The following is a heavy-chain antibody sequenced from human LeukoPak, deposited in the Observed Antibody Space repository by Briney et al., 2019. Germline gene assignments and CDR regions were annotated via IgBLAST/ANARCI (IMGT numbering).Heavy chain of an antibody. D-gene: IGHD3-3*01. Sequence: SETLSLTCTVSGGSISSYYWSWIRQPAGKGLEWIGRIYTSGSTNYNPSLKSRVTMSVDTSKNQFSLKLSSVTAADTAVYYCASGFPLLTGYDFWSGYSFDYWGQGTLVTVSS. CDR2: IYTSGST. CDR1: GGSISSYY. CDR3: ASGFPLLTGYDFWSGYSFDY. V-gene: IGHV4-4*07. J-gene: IGHJ4*02.